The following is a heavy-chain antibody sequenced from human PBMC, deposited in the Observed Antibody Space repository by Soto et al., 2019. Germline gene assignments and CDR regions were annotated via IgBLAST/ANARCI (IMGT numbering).Heavy chain of an antibody. CDR1: GGSISSGGYS. Sequence: SETLSLTCAVSGGSISSGGYSWSWIRQPPGKGLEWIGYIYHSGSTYYNPSLKSRVTISVDRSKNQFSLKLSSVTAADTAVYYCARDLTYSSGWYGGNWFDPWGQGTLVTVSS. V-gene: IGHV4-30-2*01. CDR2: IYHSGST. D-gene: IGHD6-19*01. CDR3: ARDLTYSSGWYGGNWFDP. J-gene: IGHJ5*02.